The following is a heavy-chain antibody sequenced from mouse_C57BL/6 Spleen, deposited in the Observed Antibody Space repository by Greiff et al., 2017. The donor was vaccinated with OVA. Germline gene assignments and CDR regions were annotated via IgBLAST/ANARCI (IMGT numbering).Heavy chain of an antibody. CDR1: GFTFSDYG. Sequence: EVKLVESVGCLVKPGGSLKLSCAASGFTFSDYGMHWVRQAPEKGLEWVAYISSGSSTIYYAATVKGRFTISRDNAKTTPFLQMTRLRSEDTAMYYSERSRWVYGYDRYYAMDYGGKGTSVTVS. J-gene: IGHJ4*01. CDR2: ISSGSSTI. CDR3: ERSRWVYGYDRYYAMDY. V-gene: IGHV5-17*01. D-gene: IGHD2-2*01.